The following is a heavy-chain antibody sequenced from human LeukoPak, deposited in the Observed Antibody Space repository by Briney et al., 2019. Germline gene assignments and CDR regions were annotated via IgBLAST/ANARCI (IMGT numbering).Heavy chain of an antibody. D-gene: IGHD2-15*01. CDR3: AGTWSFDY. CDR1: GFTFSNDW. CDR2: ISGDGTTT. Sequence: PGGSLRLSCAVSGFTFSNDWMHWVRQAPGKGLLWVSRISGDGTTTHYTDSAKGRVTLSRENAKNTLYLQMDSLRAEDTAVYYCAGTWSFDYWGQGTLVTVSS. V-gene: IGHV3-74*01. J-gene: IGHJ4*02.